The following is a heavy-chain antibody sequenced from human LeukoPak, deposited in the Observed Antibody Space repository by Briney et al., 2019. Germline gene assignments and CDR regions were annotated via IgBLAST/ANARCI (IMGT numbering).Heavy chain of an antibody. D-gene: IGHD3-10*01. Sequence: PGGSLRLSCAASGFTLSSYSMNWVRQAPGKGLEWVSSISRSSAYIYYADSVKGRFTISRDNAKNSLYLQMNSLRAEDTAVYFCARRASYYGSGNYYDYWGQGTLVTVSS. CDR3: ARRASYYGSGNYYDY. CDR1: GFTLSSYS. J-gene: IGHJ4*02. CDR2: ISRSSAYI. V-gene: IGHV3-21*01.